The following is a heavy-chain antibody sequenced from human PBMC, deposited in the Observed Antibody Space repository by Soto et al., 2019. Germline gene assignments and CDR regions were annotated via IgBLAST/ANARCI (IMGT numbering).Heavy chain of an antibody. CDR1: GGSISSYY. Sequence: SETLSLTCTVSGGSISSYYWSWIRQPPWKGLEWIGYIYYSGSTNYNPSLKSRVTISVDTSKNQFSLKLSSVTAADTAVYYCSRDGHLEIFDYWGQGTLVTVSS. V-gene: IGHV4-59*12. J-gene: IGHJ4*02. CDR3: SRDGHLEIFDY. CDR2: IYYSGST.